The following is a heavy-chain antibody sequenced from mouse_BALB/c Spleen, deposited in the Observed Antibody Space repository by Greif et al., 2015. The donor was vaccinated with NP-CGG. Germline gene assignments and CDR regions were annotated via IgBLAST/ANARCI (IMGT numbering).Heavy chain of an antibody. D-gene: IGHD4-1*01. CDR2: IYPGSGNT. CDR1: GYTFTDYY. CDR3: ARRTGTEAMDY. J-gene: IGHJ4*01. Sequence: LVESGPELVKPGASVKISCKASGYTFTDYYINWVKQKPGQGLEWIGWIYPGSGNTKYNEEFKGKATLTVDTSSSTAYMQLSSPTSEDTAVYFCARRTGTEAMDYWGQGTSVTVSS. V-gene: IGHV1-84*02.